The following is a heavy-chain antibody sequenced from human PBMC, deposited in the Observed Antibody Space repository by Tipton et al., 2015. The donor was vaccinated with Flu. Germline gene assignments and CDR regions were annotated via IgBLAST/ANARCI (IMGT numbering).Heavy chain of an antibody. D-gene: IGHD3-9*01. Sequence: TLSLTCTVSGFSTSSGYYWGWIRQPPGKGLEWFGSIYHSGSTQYNPSLKSRVTISVDTSRNLFSLKLTSVTAADTAVYYCAREPYDILTGSYTYFDYWGQGALVTVSS. J-gene: IGHJ4*02. CDR2: IYHSGST. CDR1: GFSTSSGYY. V-gene: IGHV4-38-2*02. CDR3: AREPYDILTGSYTYFDY.